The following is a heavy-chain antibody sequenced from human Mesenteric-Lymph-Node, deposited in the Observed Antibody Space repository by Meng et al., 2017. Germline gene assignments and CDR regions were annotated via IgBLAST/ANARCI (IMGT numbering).Heavy chain of an antibody. V-gene: IGHV4-59*08. D-gene: IGHD3-10*01. Sequence: AGPRRGRPWEVLSRTSMQSGGYRRNYYWSWYRQRTGNGMEWIGYFYYSGSPNSHPSLESRFTISVATSKTQFSLKLGSVTATDTAGYYWAKQSGYFHYWGQGTLVTVSS. CDR3: AKQSGYFHY. J-gene: IGHJ4*02. CDR2: FYYSGSP. CDR1: GGYRRNYY.